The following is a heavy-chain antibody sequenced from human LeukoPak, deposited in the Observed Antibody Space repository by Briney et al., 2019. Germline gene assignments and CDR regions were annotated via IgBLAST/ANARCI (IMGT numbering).Heavy chain of an antibody. CDR1: GGSISSGGYY. CDR3: ASASTTGTTKNWFDP. J-gene: IGHJ5*02. Sequence: SETLSLTCTVSGGSISSGGYYWSWIRQHPGKGLEWIGYIYYSGSTYYNPSLKSRVTISVDTSKNQFSLKLSSVTAADTAVYYCASASTTGTTKNWFDPWGQGTLVTVSS. D-gene: IGHD1-1*01. V-gene: IGHV4-31*03. CDR2: IYYSGST.